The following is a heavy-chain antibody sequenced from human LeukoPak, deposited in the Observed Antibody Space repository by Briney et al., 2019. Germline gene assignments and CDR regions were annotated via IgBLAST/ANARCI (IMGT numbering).Heavy chain of an antibody. D-gene: IGHD4-17*01. CDR3: ARDPNGDYIGAFDM. CDR2: IRGGGTSE. V-gene: IGHV3-23*01. J-gene: IGHJ3*02. Sequence: GGPLRLSCTASGFTFSAYAMMWVRQAPGKGPEWVSAIRGGGTSEFYADSVKGRFRISRDNSKDTLILQMNSLRAEDTAVYYCARDPNGDYIGAFDMWGPGTMVTVSS. CDR1: GFTFSAYA.